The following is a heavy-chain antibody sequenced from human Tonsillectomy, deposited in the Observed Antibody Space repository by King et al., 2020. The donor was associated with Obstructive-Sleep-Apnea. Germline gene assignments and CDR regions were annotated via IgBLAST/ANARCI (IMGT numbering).Heavy chain of an antibody. J-gene: IGHJ6*02. CDR1: GGTFSSYA. CDR2: IIPILGIA. CDR3: ARDRHDLNYYGMDV. D-gene: IGHD3-3*01. Sequence: VQLVESGAEVKKPGSSVKVSCKASGGTFSSYAISWVRQAPGQGLEWMGEIIPILGIANYAQKFQGRVTITADKSTSTAYMELSSLRSEDTAVYYCARDRHDLNYYGMDVWGQGTTVTVSS. V-gene: IGHV1-69*09.